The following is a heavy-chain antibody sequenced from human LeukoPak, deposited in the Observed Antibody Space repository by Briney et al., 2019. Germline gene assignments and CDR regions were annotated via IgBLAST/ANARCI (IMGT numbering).Heavy chain of an antibody. D-gene: IGHD1-7*01. J-gene: IGHJ6*03. V-gene: IGHV3-23*01. CDR3: AKRRGLELLYYYYMDV. Sequence: PGRSLRLSCAASGFTFSDYAMSWVRQAPGKGLEWVSAISGSGGSTYYADSVKGRFTISRDNSKNTLYLQMNSLRAEDTAVYYCAKRRGLELLYYYYMDVWGKGTTVTVSS. CDR1: GFTFSDYA. CDR2: ISGSGGST.